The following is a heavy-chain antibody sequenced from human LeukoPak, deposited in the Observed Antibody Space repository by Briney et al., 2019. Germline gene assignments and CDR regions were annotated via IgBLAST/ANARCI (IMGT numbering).Heavy chain of an antibody. D-gene: IGHD6-19*01. CDR1: GITLRNYW. Sequence: GGSLRLSCAPSGITLRNYWMDWVRQAPGKGLEWVASIKEDGSDLRYVDSVKGRFTISRDNAKDSLFLQMTSLRDEDTAIYYCARDSGCSKFDYRGQGTPVTVSS. CDR2: IKEDGSDL. CDR3: ARDSGCSKFDY. J-gene: IGHJ4*02. V-gene: IGHV3-7*04.